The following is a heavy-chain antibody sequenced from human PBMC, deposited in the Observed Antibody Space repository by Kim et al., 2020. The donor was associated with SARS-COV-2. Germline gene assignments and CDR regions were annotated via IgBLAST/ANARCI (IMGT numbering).Heavy chain of an antibody. Sequence: SETLSLTCTVSGGSISSSSYYWGWIRQPPGKGLEWIGSIYYSGSTYYNPSLKSRVTISVDTSKNQFSLKLSSVTAADTAVYYCASLNTGVVVIGNYAFDIWGQGTMVTVSS. CDR3: ASLNTGVVVIGNYAFDI. CDR1: GGSISSSSYY. D-gene: IGHD3-22*01. V-gene: IGHV4-39*01. J-gene: IGHJ3*02. CDR2: IYYSGST.